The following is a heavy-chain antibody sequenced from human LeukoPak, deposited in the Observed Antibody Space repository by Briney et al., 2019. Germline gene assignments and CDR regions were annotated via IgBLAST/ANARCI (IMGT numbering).Heavy chain of an antibody. V-gene: IGHV1-2*02. CDR3: AMPGGEVYYDILTGYSKYYFDY. D-gene: IGHD3-9*01. CDR1: GYTFTGYY. J-gene: IGHJ4*02. Sequence: ASVKVSCKASGYTFTGYYMHWVRQAPGQGLEWMGWINPNSGGTNYAQKFQGRVTMTRDTSISTAYMELSRLRSDDTAVYYCAMPGGEVYYDILTGYSKYYFDYWGQGTLVTVSS. CDR2: INPNSGGT.